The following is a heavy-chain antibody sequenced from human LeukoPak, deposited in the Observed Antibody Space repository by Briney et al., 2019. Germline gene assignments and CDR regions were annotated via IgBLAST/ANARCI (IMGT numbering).Heavy chain of an antibody. CDR1: GFTFSSYW. V-gene: IGHV3-74*01. D-gene: IGHD3-22*01. CDR3: VRGYSSGYRLDY. Sequence: GGSLRLSCAASGFTFSSYWIHWVRQDPVKGLLWVSRINGDGGSTDYADSEKGRFTISRDNAKNTVYLQMNSLKAEDTAVYYCVRGYSSGYRLDYWGQGTLVTVSS. J-gene: IGHJ4*02. CDR2: INGDGGST.